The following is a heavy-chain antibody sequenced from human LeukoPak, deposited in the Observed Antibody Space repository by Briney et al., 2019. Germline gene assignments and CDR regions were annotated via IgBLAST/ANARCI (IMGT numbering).Heavy chain of an antibody. J-gene: IGHJ4*02. CDR3: ARHFQDIVVVPAAPFDY. CDR1: GYSISSGYY. Sequence: SETLSLTCTVSGYSISSGYYWGWIRQPPGKGLEWIGSIYHSGSTYYNPSLKSRVTISVDTSKNQFSLKLSSVTAADTAVYYCARHFQDIVVVPAAPFDYWGQGTLVTVSS. V-gene: IGHV4-38-2*02. CDR2: IYHSGST. D-gene: IGHD2-2*01.